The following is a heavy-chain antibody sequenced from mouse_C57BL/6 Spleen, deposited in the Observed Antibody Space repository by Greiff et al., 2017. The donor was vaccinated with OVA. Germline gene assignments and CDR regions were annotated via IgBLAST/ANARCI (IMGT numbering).Heavy chain of an antibody. D-gene: IGHD1-2*01. Sequence: EVQLQQSGPVLVKPGASVKMSCKASGYTFTDYYMNWVKQSHGKSLEWIGVINPYNGGTSYNQKFKGKATLTVDKSSSTAYMELNSLTSEDSAVYYCARPLTTAYAMDYWGQGTSVTVSS. CDR1: GYTFTDYY. CDR2: INPYNGGT. J-gene: IGHJ4*01. V-gene: IGHV1-19*01. CDR3: ARPLTTAYAMDY.